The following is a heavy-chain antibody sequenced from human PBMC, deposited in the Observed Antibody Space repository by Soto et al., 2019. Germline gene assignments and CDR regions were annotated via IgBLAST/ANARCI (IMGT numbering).Heavy chain of an antibody. CDR1: GDSMSTGVYY. CDR2: IYTTGTT. V-gene: IGHV4-31*02. CDR3: SRGRGSTPLRD. D-gene: IGHD6-13*01. J-gene: IGHJ4*02. Sequence: SETLSLTCTVSGDSMSTGVYYWTWIRQHPGKGLEWIGHIYTTGTTYYSPSLKSQVTMSIDKSSNRFSLNLSSVTAADTAVYYCSRGRGSTPLRDWGPGALVTVSS.